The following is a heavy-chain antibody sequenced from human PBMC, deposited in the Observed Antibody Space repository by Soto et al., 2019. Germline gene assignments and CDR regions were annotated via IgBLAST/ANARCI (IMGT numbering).Heavy chain of an antibody. CDR1: GGTFTTYA. J-gene: IGHJ6*02. D-gene: IGHD4-4*01. V-gene: IGHV1-69*01. Sequence: QVQLVQSGAEVKKPGSSVRVSCQASGGTFTTYAFNWVRQAPGQGLEWMGGIIPMYNKANYAPNFLGRVTISAAPSTSTAYMELTTLRSEATAVYFCARGYSGGYYYAMDVWGQGTTVTVSS. CDR2: IIPMYNKA. CDR3: ARGYSGGYYYAMDV.